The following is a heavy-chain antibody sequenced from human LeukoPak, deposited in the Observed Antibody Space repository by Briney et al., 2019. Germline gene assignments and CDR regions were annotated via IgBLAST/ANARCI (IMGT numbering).Heavy chain of an antibody. CDR2: IYYSGST. CDR1: GGSISSYY. V-gene: IGHV4-59*12. CDR3: AREGVVVIR. D-gene: IGHD3-22*01. J-gene: IGHJ4*02. Sequence: SETLSLTCTVSGGSISSYYWSWIRQPPGKGLEWIGYIYYSGSTYYNPSLKSRVTISVDTSKNQFSLKLSSVTAADTAVYYCAREGVVVIRWGQGTLVTVSS.